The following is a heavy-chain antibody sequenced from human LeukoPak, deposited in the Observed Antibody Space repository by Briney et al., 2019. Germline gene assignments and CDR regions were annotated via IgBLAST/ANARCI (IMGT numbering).Heavy chain of an antibody. J-gene: IGHJ3*02. V-gene: IGHV3-30*02. CDR2: IRYDGSNK. D-gene: IGHD1-26*01. Sequence: PGGSLRLSCAASGFTFSSYGMHWVRQAPGKGLEWVAFIRYDGSNKYYADSVKGRFTISRDNSKNALYLQMNSLRAEDTAVYYCARDGAKSFAFDIWGQGTMVTVSS. CDR3: ARDGAKSFAFDI. CDR1: GFTFSSYG.